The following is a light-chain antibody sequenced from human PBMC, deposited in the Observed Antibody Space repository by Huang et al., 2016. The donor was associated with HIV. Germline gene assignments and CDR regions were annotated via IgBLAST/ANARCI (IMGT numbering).Light chain of an antibody. V-gene: IGKV3-15*01. J-gene: IGKJ3*01. CDR1: QSVATK. CDR3: QQYSNWPPVT. Sequence: EIVMTQSPATLSVSPGDRATLSCRASQSVATKLAWYKQRPGQAPRLLIFGASTRAPGVPARFSGSGSGTDFSLTISSLQSEDFAVYYCQQYSNWPPVTFGPGTKVDIK. CDR2: GAS.